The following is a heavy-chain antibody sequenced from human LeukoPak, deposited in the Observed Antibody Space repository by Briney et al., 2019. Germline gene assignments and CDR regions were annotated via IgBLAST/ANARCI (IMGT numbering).Heavy chain of an antibody. Sequence: SVKVSCKASGGTFSSYAISWVRQAPGQGLEWMGRIIPILGIANYAQKFQGRVTITADKSTSTAYMELSSLRSEDTAVYYCARGYSTYDSSGYYYYYYGMDVWGQGTTVTVSS. J-gene: IGHJ6*02. V-gene: IGHV1-69*04. D-gene: IGHD3-22*01. CDR2: IIPILGIA. CDR3: ARGYSTYDSSGYYYYYYGMDV. CDR1: GGTFSSYA.